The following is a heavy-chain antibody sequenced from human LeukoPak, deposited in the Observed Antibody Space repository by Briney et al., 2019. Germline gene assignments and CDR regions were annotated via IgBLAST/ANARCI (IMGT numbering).Heavy chain of an antibody. J-gene: IGHJ4*02. D-gene: IGHD3-9*01. CDR3: ARDDYDILTGYDY. Sequence: GGSLRLSCAASGFTFSSYAMSCVRQAPGKGLEWVSAISGSGGSTYYADSVKGRFTISRDNSKNTLYLQMNSLRAEDTAVYYCARDDYDILTGYDYWGQGTLVTVSS. CDR2: ISGSGGST. CDR1: GFTFSSYA. V-gene: IGHV3-23*01.